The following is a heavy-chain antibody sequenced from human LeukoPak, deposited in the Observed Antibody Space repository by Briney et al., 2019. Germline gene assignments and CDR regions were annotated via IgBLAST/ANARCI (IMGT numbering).Heavy chain of an antibody. CDR3: AKDRSRPATTIYDY. V-gene: IGHV3-23*01. CDR2: ISGSGGST. Sequence: GGSLRLSCAASGFTFNSYAMSWVRQAPGKGLEWVSTISGSGGSTSYADSVKGRFSISRDNSKNTLYLQMNSLRAEDTAVYYYAKDRSRPATTIYDYWGQGTLVTVSS. CDR1: GFTFNSYA. J-gene: IGHJ4*02. D-gene: IGHD3-3*01.